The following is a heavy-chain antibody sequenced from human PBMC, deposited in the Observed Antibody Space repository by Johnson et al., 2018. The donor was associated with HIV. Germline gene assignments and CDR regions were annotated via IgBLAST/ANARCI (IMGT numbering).Heavy chain of an antibody. CDR2: IGTAGDT. V-gene: IGHV3-13*01. Sequence: EVQLVESGGGLVQPGGSLRLSCAASGFTFSSYDMHWVRQATGKGLEWVSAIGTAGDTYYPGSVKGRFTISRDNSENTAYLQMNGLTVEDTAMYYCGRDYDYDNSDQSGIDVFDVWGQGTKVTVSS. J-gene: IGHJ3*01. D-gene: IGHD3-22*01. CDR3: GRDYDYDNSDQSGIDVFDV. CDR1: GFTFSSYD.